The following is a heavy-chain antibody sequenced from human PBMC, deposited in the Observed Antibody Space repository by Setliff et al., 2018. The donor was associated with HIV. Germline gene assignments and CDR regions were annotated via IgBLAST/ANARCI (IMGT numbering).Heavy chain of an antibody. CDR3: ARADGAGSYYLYYYYGMDV. CDR2: IYHSGST. Sequence: SETLSLTCAVSGYSISSGYYWGWIRQPPGKGLEWIGNIYHSGSTYYNPSLKSRVTISVDTSKNQFSLRLSSVTAADTAVYYCARADGAGSYYLYYYYGMDVWGQGTTVTVSS. J-gene: IGHJ6*02. V-gene: IGHV4-38-2*01. CDR1: GYSISSGYY. D-gene: IGHD3-10*01.